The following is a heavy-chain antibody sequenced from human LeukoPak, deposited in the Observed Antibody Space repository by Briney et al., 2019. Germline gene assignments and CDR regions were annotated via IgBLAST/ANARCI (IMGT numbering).Heavy chain of an antibody. CDR2: ISGSAIST. V-gene: IGHV3-23*01. J-gene: IGHJ4*02. Sequence: GGSLKLSCVVSEITVRSNYMTWIRQAPGKGLEWVSVISGSAISTYYADSVKGRFTISRDNSKNTLYLQVNSLRAEDTAIYYCAKGLSGNYHFDYWGQGTLVTVSS. CDR1: EITVRSNY. CDR3: AKGLSGNYHFDY. D-gene: IGHD1-26*01.